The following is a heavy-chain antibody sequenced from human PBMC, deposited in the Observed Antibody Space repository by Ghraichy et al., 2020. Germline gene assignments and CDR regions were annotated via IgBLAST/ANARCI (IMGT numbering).Heavy chain of an antibody. CDR3: ARSLKRYYDSSGYDGAFDY. Sequence: SVKVSCKASGGTFSSYAISWVRQAPGQGLEWMGGIIPIFGTANYAQKFQGRVTITADESTSTAYMELSSLRSEDTAVYYCARSLKRYYDSSGYDGAFDYWGQGTLVTVSS. V-gene: IGHV1-69*13. D-gene: IGHD3-22*01. CDR2: IIPIFGTA. J-gene: IGHJ4*02. CDR1: GGTFSSYA.